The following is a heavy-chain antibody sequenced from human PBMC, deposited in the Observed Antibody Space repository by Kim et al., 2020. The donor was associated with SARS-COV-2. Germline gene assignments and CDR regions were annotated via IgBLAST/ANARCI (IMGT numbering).Heavy chain of an antibody. Sequence: SETLSLTCTVSGGSISSGGYYWSWIRQHPGKGLEWIGYIYYSGSTYYNPSLKSRVTISVDTSKNQFSLKLSSVTAADTAVYYCARDRSPGYSSGWYDVWGQGTLVTFSS. CDR2: IYYSGST. CDR3: ARDRSPGYSSGWYDV. D-gene: IGHD6-19*01. V-gene: IGHV4-31*03. CDR1: GGSISSGGYY. J-gene: IGHJ4*02.